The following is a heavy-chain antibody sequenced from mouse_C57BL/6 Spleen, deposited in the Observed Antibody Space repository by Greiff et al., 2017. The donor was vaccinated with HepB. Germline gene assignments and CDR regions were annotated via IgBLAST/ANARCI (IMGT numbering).Heavy chain of an antibody. CDR1: GYTFTSYW. J-gene: IGHJ3*01. V-gene: IGHV1-55*01. CDR2: IYPGSGST. Sequence: QVQLQQPGAELVKPGASVKMSCKASGYTFTSYWITWVKQRPGQGLEWIGDIYPGSGSTNYNEKFKSKATLTVDTSSGTAYMQLSSLTSEDSAVYYCARFFDYDGTFAYWGQGTLVTVSA. CDR3: ARFFDYDGTFAY. D-gene: IGHD2-4*01.